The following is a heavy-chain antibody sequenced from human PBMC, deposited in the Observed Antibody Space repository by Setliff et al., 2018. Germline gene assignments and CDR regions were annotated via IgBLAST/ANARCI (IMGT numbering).Heavy chain of an antibody. D-gene: IGHD1-1*01. CDR2: IYTRGST. CDR1: GGSLSSYY. V-gene: IGHV4-4*08. CDR3: ARGGGRIRQLGATGVHTFDI. J-gene: IGHJ3*02. Sequence: TLSLTCRVSGGSLSSYYWSWIRQPPGKGLEWIGYIYTRGSTNYNPSLQSRVTISVDTAKKQFSLKLNSVTAADTAIYYCARGGGRIRQLGATGVHTFDIWGQGTMVTVSS.